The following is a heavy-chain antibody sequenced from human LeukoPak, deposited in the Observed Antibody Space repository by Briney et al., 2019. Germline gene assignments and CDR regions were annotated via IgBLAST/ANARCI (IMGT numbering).Heavy chain of an antibody. D-gene: IGHD3-9*01. V-gene: IGHV4-30-2*01. CDR1: GGSISSGGYS. CDR2: IYHSGST. CDR3: ARGQLRYFDWANWYFDL. Sequence: SETLSLTCTVSGGSISSGGYSWSWIRQPPGKGLEWIGYIYHSGSTYYNPSLKSRVTISVDRSKNQFSLKLSSVTAADTAVYYCARGQLRYFDWANWYFDLWGRGTLVTVSS. J-gene: IGHJ2*01.